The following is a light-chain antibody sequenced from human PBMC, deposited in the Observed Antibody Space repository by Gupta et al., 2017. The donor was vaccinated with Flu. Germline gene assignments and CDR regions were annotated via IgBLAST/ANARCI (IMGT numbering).Light chain of an antibody. CDR3: CSFGRSGPGI. Sequence: SAPTQPRSVSGSPGQSVTTSCTGAASDVHDFDSVSWYHQRPGTAPQLIISHVNQQPSGPTHRSSATKSASTAPPTISGLQPDDAGYYYCCSFGRSGPGIFGAGTKLTV. V-gene: IGLV2-11*01. CDR1: ASDVHDFDS. CDR2: HVN. J-gene: IGLJ2*01.